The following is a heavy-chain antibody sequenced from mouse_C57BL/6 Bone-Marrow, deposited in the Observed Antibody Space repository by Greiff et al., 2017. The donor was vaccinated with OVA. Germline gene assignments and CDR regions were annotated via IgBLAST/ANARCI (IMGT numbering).Heavy chain of an antibody. CDR2: ISSSGST. D-gene: IGHD1-1*01. CDR3: ARGTKYCGSSYFDY. Sequence: DVQLQESGPALVKPSPSVSLPCTVTGYSFTNGNHWWNWIRQVSGSKLEWIGYISSSGSTDSNPSLKSRTSITRDTSKNQLFLQLSCVTTEDIATYYCARGTKYCGSSYFDYWGQGTTLTVSS. CDR1: GYSFTNGNHW. J-gene: IGHJ2*01. V-gene: IGHV3-4*01.